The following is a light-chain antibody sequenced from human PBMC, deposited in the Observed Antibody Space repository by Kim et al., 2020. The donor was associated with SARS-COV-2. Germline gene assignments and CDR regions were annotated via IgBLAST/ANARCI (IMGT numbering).Light chain of an antibody. V-gene: IGKV1-33*01. J-gene: IGKJ2*01. CDR1: QDITNY. CDR2: DAS. CDR3: QQFRA. Sequence: DIQMTQSPSSLSASVGDRVTITCQASQDITNYLNWYQQKPGEAPTLLICDASNLETGVPSRFSGSGSGTDFTFTISSLQPEDIATYYCQQFRAFRQETKLEIK.